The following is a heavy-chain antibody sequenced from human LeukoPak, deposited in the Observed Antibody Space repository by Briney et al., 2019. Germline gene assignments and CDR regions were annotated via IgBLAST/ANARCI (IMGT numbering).Heavy chain of an antibody. CDR2: INPSGGST. Sequence: ASVKVSCKASGYTFTSYYMHWVRQAPGQGLEWMGIINPSGGSTSYAQKFQGRVTMTRDTSTSTVYMELSRLRSDDTAVYYCARIAAAGEVDYWGQGTLVTVSS. CDR3: ARIAAAGEVDY. CDR1: GYTFTSYY. J-gene: IGHJ4*02. D-gene: IGHD6-13*01. V-gene: IGHV1-46*01.